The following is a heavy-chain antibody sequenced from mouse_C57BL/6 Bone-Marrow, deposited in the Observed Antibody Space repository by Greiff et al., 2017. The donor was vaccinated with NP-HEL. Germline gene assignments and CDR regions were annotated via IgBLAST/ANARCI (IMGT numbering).Heavy chain of an antibody. CDR2: IYIGNGYT. Sequence: EVQLQESGAELVRPGSSVKMSCKTSGYTFTSYGINWVKQRPGQGLEWIGYIYIGNGYTAYNEKFKGKATLTSDTSSSTAYMQLSSLTSEDSAIYFCARRGDGYFLWFAYWGQGTLVTVSA. D-gene: IGHD2-3*01. J-gene: IGHJ3*01. V-gene: IGHV1-58*01. CDR1: GYTFTSYG. CDR3: ARRGDGYFLWFAY.